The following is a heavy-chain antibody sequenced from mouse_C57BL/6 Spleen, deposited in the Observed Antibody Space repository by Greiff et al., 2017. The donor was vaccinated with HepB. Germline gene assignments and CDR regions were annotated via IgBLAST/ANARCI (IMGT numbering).Heavy chain of an antibody. CDR1: GFTFSSYA. V-gene: IGHV5-4*01. Sequence: EVQGVESGGGLVKPGGSLKLSCAASGFTFSSYAMSWVRQTPEKRLEWVATISDGGSYTYYPDNVKGRFTISRDNAKNNLYLQMSHLKSEDTAMYYCARGGPFAYWGQGTLVTVSA. CDR3: ARGGPFAY. CDR2: ISDGGSYT. J-gene: IGHJ3*01.